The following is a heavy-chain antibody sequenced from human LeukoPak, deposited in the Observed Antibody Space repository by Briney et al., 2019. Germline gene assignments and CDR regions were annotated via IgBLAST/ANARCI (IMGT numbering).Heavy chain of an antibody. J-gene: IGHJ4*02. D-gene: IGHD1-26*01. Sequence: ASVKVSCKASGYTFTSYYMHWVRQAPGQGLEWMGIINPSGGSTSYAQKFQERVTITRDMSTSTAYMELSSLRSEDTAVYYCASGGYSGSYSAFDYWGQGTLVTVSS. CDR3: ASGGYSGSYSAFDY. V-gene: IGHV1-46*01. CDR2: INPSGGST. CDR1: GYTFTSYY.